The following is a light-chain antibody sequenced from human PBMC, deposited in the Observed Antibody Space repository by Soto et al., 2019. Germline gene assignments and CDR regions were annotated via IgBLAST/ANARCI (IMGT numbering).Light chain of an antibody. CDR2: DVS. CDR3: NSYTSSTTLYV. V-gene: IGLV2-14*01. J-gene: IGLJ1*01. CDR1: SSDVGGYNY. Sequence: QSVLTQPASVSGSPGQSITISCTGTSSDVGGYNYVSWYQQHPGKAPKLMIYDVSNRPSGVSNRFSGSKSGDTASLTISGLHAEDEADYYCNSYTSSTTLYVFGTGTKVTVL.